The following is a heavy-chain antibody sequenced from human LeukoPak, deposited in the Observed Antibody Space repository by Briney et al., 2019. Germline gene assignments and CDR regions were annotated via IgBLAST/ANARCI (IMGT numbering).Heavy chain of an antibody. CDR2: IRYDGSNK. CDR1: GFTFSSYG. V-gene: IGHV3-30*02. Sequence: GGSLRLSCAASGFTFSSYGMHWVRQAPGKGLEWVAFIRYDGSNKYYADSVKGRFTISGDNSKNTLYLQMNSLRAEDTAVYYCAKDLYHYYDSSGLDYWGQGTLVTVSS. J-gene: IGHJ4*02. CDR3: AKDLYHYYDSSGLDY. D-gene: IGHD3-22*01.